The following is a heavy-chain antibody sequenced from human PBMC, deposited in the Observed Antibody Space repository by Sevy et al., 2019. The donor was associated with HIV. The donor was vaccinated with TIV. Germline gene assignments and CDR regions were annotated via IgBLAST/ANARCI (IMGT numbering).Heavy chain of an antibody. CDR2: IYSGGST. CDR3: ARDRNYYDSSGYYRGLGAFDI. V-gene: IGHV3-53*01. CDR1: GFTVSSNY. Sequence: GGSLRLSCAASGFTVSSNYMSWVRQAPGKGLEWVSVIYSGGSTYHADSVKGRFTISRDNSKNTLYLQMNSLRAEDTAVYYCARDRNYYDSSGYYRGLGAFDIWGQGTMVTVSS. J-gene: IGHJ3*02. D-gene: IGHD3-22*01.